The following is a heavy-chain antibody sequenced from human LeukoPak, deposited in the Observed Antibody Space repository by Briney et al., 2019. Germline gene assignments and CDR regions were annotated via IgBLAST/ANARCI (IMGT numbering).Heavy chain of an antibody. CDR1: GYTFTSYG. CDR3: ARDSSGWYQRPPIDY. CDR2: FSAYNDKT. Sequence: ALGKLSFKASGYTFTSYGISWVRQAPGQGLEWIRWFSAYNDKTNKTQKLQGRGTMTTDTSTSTAYTELRSLRSDDTAVYYCARDSSGWYQRPPIDYWGQGTLVTVSS. J-gene: IGHJ4*02. V-gene: IGHV1-18*01. D-gene: IGHD6-19*01.